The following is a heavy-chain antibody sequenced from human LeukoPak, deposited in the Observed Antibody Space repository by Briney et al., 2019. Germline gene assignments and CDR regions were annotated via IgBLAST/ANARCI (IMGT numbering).Heavy chain of an antibody. CDR3: ARFGVAFDI. J-gene: IGHJ3*02. CDR2: VYHSGST. D-gene: IGHD3-3*01. Sequence: PSETLSLTCTVSDGSISSYYWSLIRQPPGKGLECIGYVYHSGSTNHNPSLKSRVTISVDTSKNQFSLKLNSVTAADTAVYYCARFGVAFDIWGQGTLVTVSS. V-gene: IGHV4-59*01. CDR1: DGSISSYY.